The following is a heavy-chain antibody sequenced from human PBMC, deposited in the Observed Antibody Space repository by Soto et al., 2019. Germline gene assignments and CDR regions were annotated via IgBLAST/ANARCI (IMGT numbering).Heavy chain of an antibody. Sequence: QVQLQESGPGLVKPSETLSLTCTVSGGSISSYYWSWIRQPPVKGLEWIGYIYYSGSTNHNPSLKRRVTISVDTSKNQFSLKLTSVTAADTAVYYCAGVWGGAFDICGQGTMVTVSS. V-gene: IGHV4-59*01. D-gene: IGHD3-10*01. J-gene: IGHJ3*02. CDR2: IYYSGST. CDR3: AGVWGGAFDI. CDR1: GGSISSYY.